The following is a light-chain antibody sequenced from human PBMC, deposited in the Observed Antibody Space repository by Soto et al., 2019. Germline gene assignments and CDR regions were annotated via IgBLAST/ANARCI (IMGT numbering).Light chain of an antibody. CDR2: KAS. CDR3: QQYNSYSPT. Sequence: DIPMTQSPSTLSASVGDRVTITCRASQSISTWLAWYQQEPGKAPKLLIHKASSLQSGVPSRFSGSGCGTDFTLTVSSLHPDDLATYYCQQYNSYSPTFGQGTRVEIK. J-gene: IGKJ1*01. CDR1: QSISTW. V-gene: IGKV1-5*03.